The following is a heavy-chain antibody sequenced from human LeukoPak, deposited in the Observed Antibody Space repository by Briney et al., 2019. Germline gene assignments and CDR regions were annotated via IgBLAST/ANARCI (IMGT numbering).Heavy chain of an antibody. Sequence: GGSLSLSCAASGFTFDNYALGWVRQAPGKGLVWVSGISGSGNRTYYADSVKGRFTISRDNSKNTLYLQMNSLRAEDTAVYYCAKPSLYYYDTSGYYRYWYFDLWGRGTLVTVSS. D-gene: IGHD3-22*01. V-gene: IGHV3-23*01. CDR1: GFTFDNYA. J-gene: IGHJ2*01. CDR2: ISGSGNRT. CDR3: AKPSLYYYDTSGYYRYWYFDL.